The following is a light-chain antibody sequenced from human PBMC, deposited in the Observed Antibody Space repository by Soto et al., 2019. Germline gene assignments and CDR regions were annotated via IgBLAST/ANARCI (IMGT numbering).Light chain of an antibody. J-gene: IGKJ5*01. CDR1: QTISSW. CDR2: KAS. CDR3: QHYSAYPIT. V-gene: IGKV1-5*03. Sequence: DIQMTQSPSTLSASVGDRVTITCRASQTISSWLAWYQQKPGKAPKFLIYKASNLESGVPSRFSGSGSGTEFTLTISSRQPDDFSTSYGQHYSAYPITFGQGTRLEIK.